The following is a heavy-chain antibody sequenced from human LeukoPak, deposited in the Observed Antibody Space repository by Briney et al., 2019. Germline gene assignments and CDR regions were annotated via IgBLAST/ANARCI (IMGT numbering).Heavy chain of an antibody. J-gene: IGHJ4*02. CDR2: MKQDGSEK. Sequence: GGTLRLSCAVSGINFRGYWMAWVRQAPGKGLEWVANMKQDGSEKYYVDSVKGRFTISRDNAKNSLYLEMNSLRVEDTAVYYCARDLGHTGYDLYDYWGQGTLVTVSS. V-gene: IGHV3-7*01. D-gene: IGHD5-12*01. CDR3: ARDLGHTGYDLYDY. CDR1: GINFRGYW.